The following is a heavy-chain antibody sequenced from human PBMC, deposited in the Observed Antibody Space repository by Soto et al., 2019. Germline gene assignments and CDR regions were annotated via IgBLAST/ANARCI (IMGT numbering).Heavy chain of an antibody. V-gene: IGHV3-23*01. J-gene: IGHJ4*02. CDR2: ISGSGGST. D-gene: IGHD3-22*01. CDR1: GFTFSSYA. CDR3: AKEGEVDYYDSSGYYYGPVYYFDY. Sequence: EVQLLESGGGLVQPGGSLRLSCAASGFTFSSYAMSWVRQAPGKGLEWVSAISGSGGSTYYADSVKGRFTISRDNSKNTLYLQMNSLRAEDTAVYYCAKEGEVDYYDSSGYYYGPVYYFDYWGQGTLVTVSS.